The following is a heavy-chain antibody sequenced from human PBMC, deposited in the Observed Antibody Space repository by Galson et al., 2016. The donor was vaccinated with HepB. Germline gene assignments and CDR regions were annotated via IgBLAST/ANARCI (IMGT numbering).Heavy chain of an antibody. D-gene: IGHD2-15*01. V-gene: IGHV4-30-4*01. J-gene: IGHJ2*01. CDR2: IYYSGGT. Sequence: PPGKGLEWIGYIYYSGGTYYNPSLKSRVTISMDASKNQFSLKLSSVSAADTAVYYCVRGRYCSGVTCYSTSALSYFDLWGRGTLVTVSS. CDR3: VRGRYCSGVTCYSTSALSYFDL.